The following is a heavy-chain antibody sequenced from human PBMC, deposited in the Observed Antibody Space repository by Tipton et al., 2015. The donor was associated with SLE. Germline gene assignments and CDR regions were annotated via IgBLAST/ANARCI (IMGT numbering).Heavy chain of an antibody. CDR2: IYYSGST. CDR3: ARLYGSGSYSDAFDI. J-gene: IGHJ3*02. D-gene: IGHD1-26*01. CDR1: GGSISSHY. V-gene: IGHV4-59*11. Sequence: TLSLTCTVSGGSISSHYWSWIRQPPGKGLEWIGSIYYSGSTYYNPSLKSRVTISVDTSKNQFSLKLSSVTAADTAVYYCARLYGSGSYSDAFDIWGQGTMVTVSS.